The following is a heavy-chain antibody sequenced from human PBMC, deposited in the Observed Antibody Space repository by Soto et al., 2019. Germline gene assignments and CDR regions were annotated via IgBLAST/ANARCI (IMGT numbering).Heavy chain of an antibody. J-gene: IGHJ5*02. V-gene: IGHV4-34*01. D-gene: IGHD6-13*01. Sequence: QVQLQQWGAGLLKPSETLSLTCAVYGGSFSGYYWSWIRQPPGKGLEWIGEINHSGSTNYNPSLKSRVTISVDTSKNQFSLKLSSVTAADTAVYYCARGPRDSSSWYVVKWFDPWGQGTLVTVSS. CDR2: INHSGST. CDR3: ARGPRDSSSWYVVKWFDP. CDR1: GGSFSGYY.